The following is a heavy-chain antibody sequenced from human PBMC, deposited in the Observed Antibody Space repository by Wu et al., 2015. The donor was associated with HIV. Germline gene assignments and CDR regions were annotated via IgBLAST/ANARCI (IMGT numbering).Heavy chain of an antibody. CDR1: GYTFTTYG. J-gene: IGHJ4*02. Sequence: QVQLVQSGAEVKKPGASVKVSCKASGYTFTTYGITWVRQAPGQGLEWMGWISAHSDYVVDADSLQGRLTMTTDTSTNTAYMELRNLKSDDTAVYYCARRAHGSRNFYPFDHWGQGTLVTVSS. V-gene: IGHV1-18*01. D-gene: IGHD3-10*01. CDR2: ISAHSDYV. CDR3: ARRAHGSRNFYPFDH.